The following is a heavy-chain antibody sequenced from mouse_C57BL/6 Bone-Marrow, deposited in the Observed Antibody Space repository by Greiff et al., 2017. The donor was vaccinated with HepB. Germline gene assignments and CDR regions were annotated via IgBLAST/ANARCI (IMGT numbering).Heavy chain of an antibody. CDR3: AKCLYGSSWYYAMDY. Sequence: VKLKESGPGLVQPSQSLSITCTVSGFSLTSYGVHWVRQPPGKGLEWLGVIWSGGSTDYNAAFISRLSISKDNSKSQVFFKMNSLQADDTAIYYCAKCLYGSSWYYAMDYWGQGTSVTVSS. V-gene: IGHV2-4*01. J-gene: IGHJ4*01. CDR2: IWSGGST. CDR1: GFSLTSYG. D-gene: IGHD1-1*01.